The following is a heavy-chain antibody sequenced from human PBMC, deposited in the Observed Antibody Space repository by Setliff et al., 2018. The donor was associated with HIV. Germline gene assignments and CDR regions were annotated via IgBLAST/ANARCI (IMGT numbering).Heavy chain of an antibody. CDR3: ARDSGDYYDSSGSFDY. V-gene: IGHV3-7*05. CDR2: IKQDGSEK. Sequence: GGSLRLSCAASGFTFSSYWMSWVRQAPGKGLEWVANIKQDGSEKYYVDSVKGRFTISRDNAKNSLYLQMNSLRAEDTAVYYCARDSGDYYDSSGSFDYWGQGTLVTSPQ. J-gene: IGHJ4*02. CDR1: GFTFSSYW. D-gene: IGHD3-22*01.